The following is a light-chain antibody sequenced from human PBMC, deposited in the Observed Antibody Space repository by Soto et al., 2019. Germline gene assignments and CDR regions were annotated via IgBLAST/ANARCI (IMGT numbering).Light chain of an antibody. CDR3: CSYAGSYV. Sequence: QSALTQPRSVSGSPGQSVTISCTGTSSDVGGYNYVSWYQHHPGKAPKLIIYDVSKRPSGVPDRLSGSKSGNTASLTISGLQPEDEADYYCCSYAGSYVFGTGTKLTVL. V-gene: IGLV2-11*01. CDR2: DVS. CDR1: SSDVGGYNY. J-gene: IGLJ1*01.